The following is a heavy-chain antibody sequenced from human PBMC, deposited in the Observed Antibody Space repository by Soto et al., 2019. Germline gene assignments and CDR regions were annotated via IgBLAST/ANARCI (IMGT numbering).Heavy chain of an antibody. D-gene: IGHD5-12*01. J-gene: IGHJ4*02. CDR1: GYTFTGYY. CDR3: ARHSGYDYVFDY. CDR2: INPNNGDT. V-gene: IGHV1-2*02. Sequence: ASVKVSFKASGYTFTGYYIHWVRQAPGQGLEWMGWINPNNGDTHYAQKFHGRVSMTRDTSTSTAYMELSSLRFDDTAVYYCARHSGYDYVFDYWGQGTLVTVSS.